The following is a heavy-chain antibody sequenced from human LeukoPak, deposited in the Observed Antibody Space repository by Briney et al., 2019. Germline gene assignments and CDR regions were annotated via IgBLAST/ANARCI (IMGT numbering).Heavy chain of an antibody. CDR2: IYSGGST. J-gene: IGHJ2*01. Sequence: GGSLRLSCAVSGFTVSSNYMSWVRQAPGKGLEWVSVIYSGGSTYYADSVKGRFTISRDNSKNTLYLQMNSLRAEDTAVYYCARAKGDPRVRWYFDLWGRGTLVTVSS. D-gene: IGHD3-10*01. CDR1: GFTVSSNY. V-gene: IGHV3-53*01. CDR3: ARAKGDPRVRWYFDL.